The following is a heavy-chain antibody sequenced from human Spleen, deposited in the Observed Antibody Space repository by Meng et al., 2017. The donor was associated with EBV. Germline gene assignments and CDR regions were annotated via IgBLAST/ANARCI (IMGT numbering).Heavy chain of an antibody. CDR1: GGSVSSGSYY. D-gene: IGHD6-13*01. CDR2: IYESGST. V-gene: IGHV4-61*01. CDR3: ARGTSRPSMYYFDY. J-gene: IGHJ4*02. Sequence: QVQLQESGPGLVKPSETLSLICTVSGGSVSSGSYYWTWIRQPPGKGLEWIGEIYESGSTNYNPSLESRVTVSIDKSKNQFSLKLSSVTAADTAVYYCARGTSRPSMYYFDYWGQGTLVTVSS.